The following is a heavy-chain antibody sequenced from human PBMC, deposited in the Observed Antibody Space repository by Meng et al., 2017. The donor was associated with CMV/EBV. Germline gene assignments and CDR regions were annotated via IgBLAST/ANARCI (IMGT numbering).Heavy chain of an antibody. CDR1: GGSISSSSYY. CDR2: IYYSGST. CDR3: ASIVGAQDY. V-gene: IGHV4-39*07. J-gene: IGHJ4*02. D-gene: IGHD1-26*01. Sequence: QLQLQESGPGLVKPSETLSLTCTVSGGSISSSSYYWGWNRQPPGKGLEWIGSIYYSGSTYYNPSLKSRVTISVDTPKNQFSLKLSSVTAADTAVYYCASIVGAQDYWGQGTLVTVSS.